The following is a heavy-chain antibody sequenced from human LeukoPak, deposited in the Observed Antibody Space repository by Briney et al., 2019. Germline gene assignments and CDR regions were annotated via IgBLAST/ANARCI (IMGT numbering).Heavy chain of an antibody. V-gene: IGHV1-69*05. CDR1: GYTFTSYG. D-gene: IGHD3-3*01. Sequence: GASVKVSCKASGYTFTSYGISWVRQAPGQGLEWMGGIIPIFGTANYAQKFQGRVTITTDESTSTAYMELSSLRSEDTAVYYCARGITIFGAPDYWGQGTLVTVSS. CDR2: IIPIFGTA. CDR3: ARGITIFGAPDY. J-gene: IGHJ4*02.